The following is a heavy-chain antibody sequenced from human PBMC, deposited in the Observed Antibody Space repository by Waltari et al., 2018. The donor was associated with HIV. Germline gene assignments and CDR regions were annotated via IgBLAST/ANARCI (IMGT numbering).Heavy chain of an antibody. CDR3: ARAGVVPALLNL. D-gene: IGHD2-2*01. V-gene: IGHV4-38-2*01. Sequence: QVQLQESGPGLLKPSETLSLTCVVSGYSINSDDNWGWIRQPPGKGLEWIGSVYHSGSTLHNPSLNSRVTISIDTSRSQFSLKLSSVTAADTAVYYCARAGVVPALLNLWGRGTLVTVSS. J-gene: IGHJ2*01. CDR1: GYSINSDDN. CDR2: VYHSGST.